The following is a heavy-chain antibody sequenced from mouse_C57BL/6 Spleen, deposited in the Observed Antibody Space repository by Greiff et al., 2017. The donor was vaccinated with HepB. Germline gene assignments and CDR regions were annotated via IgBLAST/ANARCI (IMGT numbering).Heavy chain of an antibody. Sequence: DVHLVESGGGLVKPGGSLKLSCAASGFTFSSYAMSWVRQTPEKRLEWVATISDGGSYTYYPDNVKGRFTISRDNAKNNLYLQMSHLKSEDTAMYYCARDHDYDYAMDYWGQGTSVTVSS. J-gene: IGHJ4*01. D-gene: IGHD2-4*01. CDR2: ISDGGSYT. CDR3: ARDHDYDYAMDY. V-gene: IGHV5-4*01. CDR1: GFTFSSYA.